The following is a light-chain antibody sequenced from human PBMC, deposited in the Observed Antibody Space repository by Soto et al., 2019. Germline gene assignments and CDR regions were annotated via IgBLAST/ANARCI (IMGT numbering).Light chain of an antibody. CDR1: QSISSY. CDR2: AAS. CDR3: QQSYSTPPLT. Sequence: DIQMTQSPSSLSASVGDRVTITCRASQSISSYLNWYQQKPGKAPKLLIYAASSLQSGVQSRIRGSGSAKELTHNISSRKQEDFATYYCQQSYSTPPLTFGGGTKVEIK. V-gene: IGKV1-39*01. J-gene: IGKJ4*01.